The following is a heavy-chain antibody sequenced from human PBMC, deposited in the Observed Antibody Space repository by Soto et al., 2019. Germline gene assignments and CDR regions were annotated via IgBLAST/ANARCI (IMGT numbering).Heavy chain of an antibody. CDR3: ARIPEVSSWPYYGMDV. CDR2: INPNSGGT. D-gene: IGHD6-13*01. V-gene: IGHV1-2*02. CDR1: GYTFTGYY. J-gene: IGHJ6*02. Sequence: ASVKVSCKASGYTFTGYYMHWVRQAPGQGLEWMGWINPNSGGTNYAQKFQGRVTMTRDTSISTAYMELSRLRSDDTAVYYCARIPEVSSWPYYGMDVWGQGTTVTVPS.